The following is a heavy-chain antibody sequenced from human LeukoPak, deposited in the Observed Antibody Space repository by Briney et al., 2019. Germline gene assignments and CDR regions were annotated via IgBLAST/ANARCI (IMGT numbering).Heavy chain of an antibody. J-gene: IGHJ4*02. V-gene: IGHV3-33*03. CDR3: AKDGSSYDYVWGSYRPIDY. Sequence: GGSLRLSCAASGFTFSSYGMHWVRQAPGKGLEWVAVIWYDGSNKYYADSVKGRFTISRDNSKNTLYLQINSLRAEDTAVYYCAKDGSSYDYVWGSYRPIDYWGQGTLVTVSS. CDR2: IWYDGSNK. D-gene: IGHD3-16*02. CDR1: GFTFSSYG.